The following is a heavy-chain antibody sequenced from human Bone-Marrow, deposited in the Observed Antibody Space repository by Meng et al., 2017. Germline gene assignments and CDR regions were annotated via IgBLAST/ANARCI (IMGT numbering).Heavy chain of an antibody. J-gene: IGHJ2*01. D-gene: IGHD2-21*02. CDR3: ARMLAYCGGDCYSDWYFDL. CDR2: IIPIFGTA. Sequence: SVKVSCKASGGTFSSYAISWVRQAPGQGLEWMGGIIPIFGTANYAQKFQGRVTITTDESTSTAYMELSSLRSEDTAVYYCARMLAYCGGDCYSDWYFDLWGRGNLVNVSS. CDR1: GGTFSSYA. V-gene: IGHV1-69*05.